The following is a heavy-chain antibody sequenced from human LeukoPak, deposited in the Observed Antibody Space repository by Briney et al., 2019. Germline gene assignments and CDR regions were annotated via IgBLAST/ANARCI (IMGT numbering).Heavy chain of an antibody. CDR1: GGSISSGGYY. J-gene: IGHJ5*02. CDR3: ARYDYGDYRIDP. CDR2: IYYSGST. D-gene: IGHD4-17*01. Sequence: SETLSLTCTVSGGSISSGGYYWSWIRQYPGKGLEWIGYIYYSGSTYYNPSLKSRVTISVDTSKNQFSLKLSSVTAADTAVCYCARYDYGDYRIDPWGQGTLVTVSS. V-gene: IGHV4-31*03.